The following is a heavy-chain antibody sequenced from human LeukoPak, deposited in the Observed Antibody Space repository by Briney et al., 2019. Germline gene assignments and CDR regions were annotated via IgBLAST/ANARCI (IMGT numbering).Heavy chain of an antibody. J-gene: IGHJ5*02. CDR3: ARKNTDMGNDLNWFDP. D-gene: IGHD5-18*01. CDR2: INPSGGGT. V-gene: IGHV1-46*01. Sequence: ASVKVSCKASGYTFTSYYIHWVRQAPGQGLEWMGIINPSGGGTSYAQTFQGRVSMARDTSTSTVYMELSSLRSEDTAVYYCARKNTDMGNDLNWFDPWGQGTLVTVSS. CDR1: GYTFTSYY.